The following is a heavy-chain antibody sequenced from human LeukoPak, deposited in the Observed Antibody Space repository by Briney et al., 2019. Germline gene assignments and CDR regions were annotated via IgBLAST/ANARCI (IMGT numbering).Heavy chain of an antibody. V-gene: IGHV3-64*01. D-gene: IGHD4-23*01. CDR1: GFTFSSYA. Sequence: GGSLRLSCAAPGFTFSSYAMHWVRQAPGKGLEYVPAINSNGGRTYYANSVKGRFTISRDNSKNTLYLQMGSLRAEDMAVYYCARDAEVSHYYYYYMDVWGKGTTVTVSS. J-gene: IGHJ6*03. CDR3: ARDAEVSHYYYYYMDV. CDR2: INSNGGRT.